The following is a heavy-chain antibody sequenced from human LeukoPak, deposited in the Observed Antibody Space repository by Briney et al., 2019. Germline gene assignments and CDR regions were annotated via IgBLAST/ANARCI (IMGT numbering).Heavy chain of an antibody. CDR3: ARVGDYYYYYMDV. V-gene: IGHV3-53*01. Sequence: ETLSLTCTVSGGSISSYYWSWIRQPPGKGLEWVSVIYSGGSTYCADSVKGRFTISRDNSKNTLYLQMNSLRAEDTAVYYCARVGDYYYYYMDVWGKGTTVTVSS. CDR1: GGSISSYY. CDR2: IYSGGST. J-gene: IGHJ6*03.